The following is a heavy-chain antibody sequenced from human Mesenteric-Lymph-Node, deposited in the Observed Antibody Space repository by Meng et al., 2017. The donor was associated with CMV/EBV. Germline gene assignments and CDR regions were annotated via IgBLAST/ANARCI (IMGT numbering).Heavy chain of an antibody. Sequence: NFNNNNISWGRQGPGKGVEWVGRFVPALGIANYAQKFQGRVTITADKSTSTAYMELSRLTSEDTAVYYCARGRYPDYYDSSGCLGYWGQGTLVTVSS. CDR1: NFNNNN. J-gene: IGHJ4*02. CDR2: FVPALGIA. D-gene: IGHD3-22*01. V-gene: IGHV1-69*02. CDR3: ARGRYPDYYDSSGCLGY.